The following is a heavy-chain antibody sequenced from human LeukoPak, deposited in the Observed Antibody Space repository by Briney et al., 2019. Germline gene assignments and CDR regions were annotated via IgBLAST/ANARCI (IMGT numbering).Heavy chain of an antibody. CDR2: ISDSGGRT. D-gene: IGHD3-16*01. CDR3: ASGVGLRLGELPDY. J-gene: IGHJ4*02. Sequence: PGGSLRLSCAVSGITLSNYGMSWVRQTPGKGLEWVAGISDSGGRTNYADSVKGRFTISRDNPKNTLYLQMNSLRAEDTAVYYCASGVGLRLGELPDYWGQGTLVTVSS. V-gene: IGHV3-23*01. CDR1: GITLSNYG.